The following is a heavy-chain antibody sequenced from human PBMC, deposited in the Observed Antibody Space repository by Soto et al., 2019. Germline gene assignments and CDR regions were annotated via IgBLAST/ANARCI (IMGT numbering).Heavy chain of an antibody. Sequence: SETLSLTCTVSGDSITKSYWSWIRQSPGKGLEWIGHVYNSESTTYNPSLKSRVTVSVDSSKNQVSLKLTSVTAADTAVYFCAKSIFQYHLDPWGQGIRVTVSS. V-gene: IGHV4-59*01. CDR3: AKSIFQYHLDP. J-gene: IGHJ5*02. D-gene: IGHD3-3*01. CDR2: VYNSEST. CDR1: GDSITKSY.